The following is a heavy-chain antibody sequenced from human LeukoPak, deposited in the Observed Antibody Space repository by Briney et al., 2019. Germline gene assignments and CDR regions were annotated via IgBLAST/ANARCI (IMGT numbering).Heavy chain of an antibody. CDR3: ARDSGQYWYFDL. J-gene: IGHJ2*01. V-gene: IGHV4-39*02. CDR1: GDSLSRTNYY. CDR2: VFYNGHA. Sequence: SETLSLTCTVSGDSLSRTNYYWGWIRQPPGKGLEWIGSVFYNGHAYYNPSLKSRVIMSVDTSKKQFSLKLTSVTAADTAVYYCARDSGQYWYFDLWGRGTLVTVSS. D-gene: IGHD1-14*01.